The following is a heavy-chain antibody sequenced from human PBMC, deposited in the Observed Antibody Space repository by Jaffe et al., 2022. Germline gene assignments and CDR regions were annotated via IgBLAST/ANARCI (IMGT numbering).Heavy chain of an antibody. J-gene: IGHJ6*03. CDR1: GGSISSSSYY. CDR3: ASSSQIAAAYYYMDV. D-gene: IGHD6-13*01. V-gene: IGHV4-39*01. CDR2: IYYSGST. Sequence: QLQLQESGPGLVKPSETLSLTCTVSGGSISSSSYYWGWIRQPPGKGLEWIGSIYYSGSTYYNPSLKSRVTISVDTSKNQFSLKLSSVTAADTAVYYCASSSQIAAAYYYMDVWGKGTTVTVSS.